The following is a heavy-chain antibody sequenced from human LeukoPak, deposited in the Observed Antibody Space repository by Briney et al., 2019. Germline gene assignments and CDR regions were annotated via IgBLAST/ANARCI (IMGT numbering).Heavy chain of an antibody. J-gene: IGHJ3*02. CDR3: AKDKTTVTPRGLDI. CDR1: GYTFSNYA. Sequence: GGSLRLSCAASGYTFSNYAMSWVRQAPGKGLGWVSAISGSGGSTYYADSVKGRFTISRDNSKNTLYLQMNSLRAEDTAINYCAKDKTTVTPRGLDIWGQGIMVTVSS. V-gene: IGHV3-23*01. D-gene: IGHD4-17*01. CDR2: ISGSGGST.